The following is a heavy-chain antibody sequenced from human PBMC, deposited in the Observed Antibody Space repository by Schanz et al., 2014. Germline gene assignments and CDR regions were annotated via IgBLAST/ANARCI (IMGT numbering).Heavy chain of an antibody. CDR3: ASGVHVSSLQKGLQF. CDR2: IATSSSTR. V-gene: IGHV3-48*01. CDR1: GFDFNSYS. D-gene: IGHD3-10*01. Sequence: DVQLLESGGGVVQPGRSLRLSCEASGFDFNSYSMNWVRQVPGKGLEWLSYIATSSSTRHYADSVKGRVTISRDNAKNSVSLQMRRLRVEDTAVYYCASGVHVSSLQKGLQFWGRGTLVIVSS. J-gene: IGHJ1*01.